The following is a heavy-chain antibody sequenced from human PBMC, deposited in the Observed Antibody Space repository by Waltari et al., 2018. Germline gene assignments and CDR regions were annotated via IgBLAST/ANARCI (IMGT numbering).Heavy chain of an antibody. J-gene: IGHJ5*02. CDR2: INHSGST. D-gene: IGHD2-2*01. CDR3: ARDGEDIVVVPAAYSWFDP. CDR1: GGSFSGYY. Sequence: QVQLQQWGAGLLKPSETLSLTCAVYGGSFSGYYWSWIRQPPGKGLEWIGEINHSGSTNYNPCLKSRVTISVDTSKNQFALKLSSVTAADTAVYYCARDGEDIVVVPAAYSWFDPWGQGTLVTVSS. V-gene: IGHV4-34*01.